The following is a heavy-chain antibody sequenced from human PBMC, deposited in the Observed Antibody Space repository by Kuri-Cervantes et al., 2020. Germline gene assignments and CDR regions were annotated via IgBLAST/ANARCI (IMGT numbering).Heavy chain of an antibody. CDR2: ISGSGGST. D-gene: IGHD3-10*01. CDR3: AKVTDYYGSGRMDV. V-gene: IGHV3-23*01. CDR1: GFFFSNYG. Sequence: GESLKISCAASGFFFSNYGMGWVRQAPGKGLEWVSAISGSGGSTYYADSVKGRFTISRDNSKNTLYLQMNSLRAEDTAVYYCAKVTDYYGSGRMDVWGQGTTVTVSS. J-gene: IGHJ6*02.